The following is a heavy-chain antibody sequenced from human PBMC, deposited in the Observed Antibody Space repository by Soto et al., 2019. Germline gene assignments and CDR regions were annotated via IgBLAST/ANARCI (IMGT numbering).Heavy chain of an antibody. CDR3: ARDRPDYYDSSGQAFDY. CDR1: GGSISSGDYY. J-gene: IGHJ4*02. V-gene: IGHV4-30-4*01. D-gene: IGHD3-22*01. CDR2: IYYSGST. Sequence: PSETLSLTCTVSGGSISSGDYYWSWIRQPPGKGLEWIGYIYYSGSTYYNPSLKSRVTISVDTSKNQFSLKLSSATAADTAVYYCARDRPDYYDSSGQAFDYWGQGTLVTVSS.